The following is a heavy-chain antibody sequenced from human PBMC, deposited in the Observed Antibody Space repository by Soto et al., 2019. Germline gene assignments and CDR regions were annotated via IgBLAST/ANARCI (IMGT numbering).Heavy chain of an antibody. J-gene: IGHJ4*02. D-gene: IGHD2-15*01. CDR2: IWYDGSNK. Sequence: GGSLRLSCAASGFTFSSYGMHWVRQAPGKGLEWVAVIWYDGSNKYYADSVKGRFTIARDNSKNTLYLQMNSLRAEDTAVYYCARDRSWRSANDYWGQGTLVTVSS. CDR1: GFTFSSYG. V-gene: IGHV3-33*01. CDR3: ARDRSWRSANDY.